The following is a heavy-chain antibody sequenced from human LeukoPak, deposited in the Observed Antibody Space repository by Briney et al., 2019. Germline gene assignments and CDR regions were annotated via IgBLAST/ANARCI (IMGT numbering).Heavy chain of an antibody. CDR2: IYGSTSA. Sequence: PGRSLRLSCAASGFTVSSNYINWVRQAPGKGLEWVSLIYGSTSADYADSVKGRFTISRDTSMNTVYLQMNSLRAEDTAVYYCARLNFGDDYWGQGTLVTVSS. CDR3: ARLNFGDDY. J-gene: IGHJ4*02. V-gene: IGHV3-66*01. D-gene: IGHD4-17*01. CDR1: GFTVSSNY.